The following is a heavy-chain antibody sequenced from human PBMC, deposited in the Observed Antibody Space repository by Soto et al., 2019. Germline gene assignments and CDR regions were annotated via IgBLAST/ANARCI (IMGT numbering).Heavy chain of an antibody. V-gene: IGHV3-30*18. CDR1: GFTFRNYG. Sequence: QVQLVESGGGVVRPGRSLRLTCAASGFTFRNYGMHWVRQAPGKGLEWVAVISHDGSDKYYADSMKGRFIISIDNSENTLFLNMNSLKPEDTALYYCAKENQHLVHDYWGQGTLVTVSS. CDR3: AKENQHLVHDY. CDR2: ISHDGSDK. D-gene: IGHD6-13*01. J-gene: IGHJ4*02.